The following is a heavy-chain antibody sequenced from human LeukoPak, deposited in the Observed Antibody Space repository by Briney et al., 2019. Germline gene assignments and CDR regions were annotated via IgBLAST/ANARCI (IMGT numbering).Heavy chain of an antibody. CDR3: ARGGSAYPYYFDL. CDR2: ITSGGGNL. CDR1: DFMFSSFG. Sequence: GGSLRLSCAASDFMFSSFGMNWVRQAPGKGPEWVSSITSGGGNLFYSDSVRGRSTISRDNAKKSLYLLMSDLRADDTAIYYCARGGSAYPYYFDLWGQGTPVTVSS. V-gene: IGHV3-21*01. D-gene: IGHD2-15*01. J-gene: IGHJ4*02.